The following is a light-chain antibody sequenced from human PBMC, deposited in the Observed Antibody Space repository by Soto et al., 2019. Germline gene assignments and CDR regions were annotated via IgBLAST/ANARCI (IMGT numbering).Light chain of an antibody. J-gene: IGKJ4*01. CDR3: QQRSDWLT. Sequence: EIVLTQSPATLSSFPGDRVTLSCRASQSVSNYLAWSKQKPGQAPRLLIYDGSYRATGVPARFSGGGSGTDFTLSISSLEPEDFAVYYCQQRSDWLTFGGGTKVDIK. V-gene: IGKV3-11*01. CDR2: DGS. CDR1: QSVSNY.